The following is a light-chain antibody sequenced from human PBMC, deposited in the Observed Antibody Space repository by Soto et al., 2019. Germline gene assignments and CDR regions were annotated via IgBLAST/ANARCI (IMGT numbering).Light chain of an antibody. CDR3: TSYLYCSGHFV. J-gene: IGLJ1*01. V-gene: IGLV2-14*01. CDR2: EVS. CDR1: SSDFSACHY. Sequence: QSVLTQPSPVPGSPRQTITIICTGSSSDFSACHYVSWYQQHQGKAPELMIYEVSHRPPGMSSRFSGSNSGNTASLPITGLQVEDEADYYCTSYLYCSGHFVFGTGTKVTVL.